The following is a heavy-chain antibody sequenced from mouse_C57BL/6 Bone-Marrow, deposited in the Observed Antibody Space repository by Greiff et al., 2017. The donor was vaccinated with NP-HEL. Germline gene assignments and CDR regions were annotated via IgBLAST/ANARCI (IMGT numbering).Heavy chain of an antibody. J-gene: IGHJ3*01. CDR3: AGNYEAY. CDR1: GFTFSSYA. Sequence: EVQLVESGGGLVKPGGSLKLSCAASGFTFSSYAMSWVRQTPEKRLEWVATISDGGSYTYYPDNVKGRFTISRDNAKNNLYLQMSHLKSEDTAMYYCAGNYEAYWGQGTLVTVSA. D-gene: IGHD2-1*01. CDR2: ISDGGSYT. V-gene: IGHV5-4*01.